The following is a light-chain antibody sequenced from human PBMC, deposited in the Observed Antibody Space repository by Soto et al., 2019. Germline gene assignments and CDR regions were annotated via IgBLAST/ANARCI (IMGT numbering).Light chain of an antibody. Sequence: QSALTQPASVSGSPGQSITISCTGTSSDIESYDFVSWYQQHPGKAPKLIIYGVINRPSGVSNRFSGSKSGSTASLTISGLQGEDEADYYCSSFTSSSTLRVFGGGTKLTVL. V-gene: IGLV2-14*01. CDR2: GVI. J-gene: IGLJ3*02. CDR1: SSDIESYDF. CDR3: SSFTSSSTLRV.